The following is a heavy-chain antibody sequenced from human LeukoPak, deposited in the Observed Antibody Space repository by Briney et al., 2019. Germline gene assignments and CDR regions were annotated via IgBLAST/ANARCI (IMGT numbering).Heavy chain of an antibody. J-gene: IGHJ4*02. CDR2: VNSDVTST. CDR1: QSTFYSYW. Sequence: PGGSLRLSCAASQSTFYSYWMHWVRKVPGKGLAWVSRVNSDVTSTSYADSVKGRFTVSRDNTKSTLYLQMDSLRVDDTAVSYCAGGGFSGFDRWGQGIVVTVSS. V-gene: IGHV3-74*01. D-gene: IGHD4-23*01. CDR3: AGGGFSGFDR.